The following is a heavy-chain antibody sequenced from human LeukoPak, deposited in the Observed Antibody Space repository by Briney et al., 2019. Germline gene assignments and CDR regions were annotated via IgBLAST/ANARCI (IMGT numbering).Heavy chain of an antibody. D-gene: IGHD6-13*01. Sequence: GGSLRLSCAASGFTFDDYAMHWVRQAPGKGLEWVSGISWNSGSIGYADSVKGRFTISRDNAKNSLYLQMNSLRAEDTALFYCAKAPYSSSWYVFDYWDQGTLVTVSS. J-gene: IGHJ4*02. CDR2: ISWNSGSI. V-gene: IGHV3-9*01. CDR3: AKAPYSSSWYVFDY. CDR1: GFTFDDYA.